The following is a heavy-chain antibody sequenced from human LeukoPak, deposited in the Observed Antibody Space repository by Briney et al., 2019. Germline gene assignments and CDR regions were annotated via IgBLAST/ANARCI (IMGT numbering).Heavy chain of an antibody. V-gene: IGHV1-69*04. CDR3: ASRAVTTLRNWPYDY. D-gene: IGHD4-17*01. J-gene: IGHJ4*02. Sequence: ASVKLSCKASGDTFSSYAISWVRQAPGQGLEWMGRIIPNFGIANYAQKFQGRVTITADKSTSTAYMELSSLRSEDTAVYSCASRAVTTLRNWPYDYWGQGTLATVSS. CDR1: GDTFSSYA. CDR2: IIPNFGIA.